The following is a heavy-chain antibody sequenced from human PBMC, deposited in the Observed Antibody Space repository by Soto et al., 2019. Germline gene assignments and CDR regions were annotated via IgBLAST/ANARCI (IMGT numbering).Heavy chain of an antibody. Sequence: QVQLVESGGGVVQPGRFLRLSCGASGFTFSNYAMHWVRQAPGKGLEWVAVIWSDGTKKYYADSVKGRFTTSRDNSKNTLYLQMNSLRAEDTAVYFCARDNRHYFGSGSYPFDYWGQGTLVTVSS. CDR3: ARDNRHYFGSGSYPFDY. V-gene: IGHV3-33*08. J-gene: IGHJ4*02. CDR1: GFTFSNYA. D-gene: IGHD3-10*01. CDR2: IWSDGTKK.